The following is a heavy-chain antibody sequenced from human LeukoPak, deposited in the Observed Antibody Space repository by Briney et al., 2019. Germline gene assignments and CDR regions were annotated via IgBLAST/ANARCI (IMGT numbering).Heavy chain of an antibody. J-gene: IGHJ4*02. CDR1: GFTFSSYE. CDR3: TREAFWAPRVVYY. V-gene: IGHV3-48*03. Sequence: HPGGSLRLSCAASGFTFSSYEMNWVRQAPGKGLEWVSYISSSGTTIYYADSVKGRFSISRDNAKNSLYLQMNSLKTEDTAVYYCTREAFWAPRVVYYWGQGTLVTVSS. CDR2: ISSSGTTI. D-gene: IGHD2-15*01.